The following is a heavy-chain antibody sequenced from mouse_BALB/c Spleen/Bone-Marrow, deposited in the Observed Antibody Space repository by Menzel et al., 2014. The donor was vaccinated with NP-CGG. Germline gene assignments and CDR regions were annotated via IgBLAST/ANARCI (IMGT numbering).Heavy chain of an antibody. Sequence: EVKLVESGAELVKLGASVKLSCTASGFNIKDTYMHWVKQRPEQGLEWIGRIDPANGNTKYDPKFQGKATITADTSSNTAYLQLSSLTSEDTAVYYCALDYYGSSGFAYWGQGTLVTVSA. V-gene: IGHV14-3*02. D-gene: IGHD1-1*01. CDR2: IDPANGNT. J-gene: IGHJ3*01. CDR3: ALDYYGSSGFAY. CDR1: GFNIKDTY.